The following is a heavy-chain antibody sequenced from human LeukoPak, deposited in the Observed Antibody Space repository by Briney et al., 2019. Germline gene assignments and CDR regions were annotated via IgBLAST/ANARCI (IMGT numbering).Heavy chain of an antibody. CDR1: GGSFSGYY. J-gene: IGHJ4*02. CDR3: ARDLVRCGGDCYSFDY. CDR2: INHSGST. D-gene: IGHD2-21*02. Sequence: SETLSLTCAGYGGSFSGYYWSWIRQPPGKGLEWIGEINHSGSTNYNPSLKSRVTISVDTSKTQFSLKLSSVTAADTAVYYCARDLVRCGGDCYSFDYWGQGTLVTVSS. V-gene: IGHV4-34*01.